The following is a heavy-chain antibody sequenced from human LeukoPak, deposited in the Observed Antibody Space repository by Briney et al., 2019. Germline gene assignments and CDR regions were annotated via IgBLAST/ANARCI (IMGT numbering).Heavy chain of an antibody. Sequence: EASVKVSRKASGGTFSSYAISWVRQAPGQGLEWMGGIIPIFGTANYAQKFQGRVTITTDESTSTAYMELSSLRSEDTAVYYCARGTGYSYGLDYWGQGTLVTVSS. V-gene: IGHV1-69*05. CDR3: ARGTGYSYGLDY. CDR2: IIPIFGTA. J-gene: IGHJ4*02. CDR1: GGTFSSYA. D-gene: IGHD5-18*01.